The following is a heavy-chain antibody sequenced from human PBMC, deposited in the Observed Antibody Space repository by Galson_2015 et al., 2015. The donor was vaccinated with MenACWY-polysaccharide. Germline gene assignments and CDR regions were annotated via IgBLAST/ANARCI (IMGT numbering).Heavy chain of an antibody. D-gene: IGHD2/OR15-2a*01. CDR3: ARTRSSTSCSRCWLDP. Sequence: SLRLSCAASGFPFGSYNMNWVRQAPGKGLEWISYITTSGGTTYYAASAEGRFTISRDNVKNSLYLQINSLRDEDTAVYYCARTRSSTSCSRCWLDPWGQGTLVVVSS. CDR2: ITTSGGTT. J-gene: IGHJ5*02. V-gene: IGHV3-48*02. CDR1: GFPFGSYN.